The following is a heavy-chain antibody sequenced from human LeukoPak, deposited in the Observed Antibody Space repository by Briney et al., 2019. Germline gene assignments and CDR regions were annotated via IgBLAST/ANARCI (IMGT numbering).Heavy chain of an antibody. V-gene: IGHV4-59*01. J-gene: IGHJ5*02. D-gene: IGHD4-17*01. Sequence: SETLSLTCTVSGGSITSYYWSWIRQPPGKGLEWIGYIYYSGTANYNPSLKSRVTISVDTSKNQFSLKVNSVTAADTAVYYCVRSKSGTYGWFDPWGQGTLVTVSS. CDR2: IYYSGTA. CDR1: GGSITSYY. CDR3: VRSKSGTYGWFDP.